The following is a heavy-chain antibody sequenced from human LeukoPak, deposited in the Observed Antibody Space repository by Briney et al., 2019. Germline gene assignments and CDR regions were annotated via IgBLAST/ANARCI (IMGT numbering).Heavy chain of an antibody. CDR1: GGSISSYY. J-gene: IGHJ3*02. D-gene: IGHD5-18*01. CDR3: ARASGYSYGRDAFDI. CDR2: IYYSGST. Sequence: SETLSLTCTVSGGSISSYYWSWIQQPPGKGLEWIGYIYYSGSTNYNPSLKSRVTISVDTSKNQFSLKLSSVTAADTAVYYCARASGYSYGRDAFDIWGQGTMVTVSS. V-gene: IGHV4-59*01.